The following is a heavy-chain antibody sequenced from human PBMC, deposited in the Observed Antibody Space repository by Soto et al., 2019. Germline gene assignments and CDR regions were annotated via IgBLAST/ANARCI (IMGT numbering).Heavy chain of an antibody. J-gene: IGHJ5*02. V-gene: IGHV1-18*01. CDR2: ISAYNVNT. CDR3: ARESEGVTTSVLANWFDP. D-gene: IGHD4-17*01. Sequence: ASVKVSCKASGYTFTSYGISWVRQAPGQGLERMGWISAYNVNTNFSQKLQGRFTMTTDISTSIVYMELRSLISDDTAVYYCARESEGVTTSVLANWFDPWGQGTLVTVSS. CDR1: GYTFTSYG.